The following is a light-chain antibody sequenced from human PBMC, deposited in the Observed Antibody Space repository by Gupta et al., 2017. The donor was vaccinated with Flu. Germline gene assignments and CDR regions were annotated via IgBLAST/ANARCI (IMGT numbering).Light chain of an antibody. V-gene: IGKV1-33*01. CDR2: DAS. CDR3: QQYDNLPV. CDR1: QDISNY. Sequence: DIQMTQSPSSLSASVGDRVTITCQASQDISNYSNWYQQKPGKAPKLLIYDASNLETGVPSRFSGSGSGTDFTFTISSLQPEDIATYYCQQYDNLPVFGPGTKVDIK. J-gene: IGKJ3*01.